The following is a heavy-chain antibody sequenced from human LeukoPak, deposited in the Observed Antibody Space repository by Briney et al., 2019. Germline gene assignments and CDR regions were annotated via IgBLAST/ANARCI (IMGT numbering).Heavy chain of an antibody. CDR2: ISSSSSYI. CDR1: GFTFSSYS. Sequence: GGFLRLSCAASGFTFSSYSMNWVRQAPGKGLEWVSSISSSSSYIYYADSVKGRFTISRDNAKNSLYLQMNSLRAEDTAVYYCARDLLYGSAPGPWGQGTLVTVSS. J-gene: IGHJ5*02. CDR3: ARDLLYGSAPGP. D-gene: IGHD3-10*01. V-gene: IGHV3-21*01.